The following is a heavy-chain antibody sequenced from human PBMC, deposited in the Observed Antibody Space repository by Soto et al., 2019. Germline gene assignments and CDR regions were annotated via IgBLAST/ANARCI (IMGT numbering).Heavy chain of an antibody. CDR3: ARPIIFYYDSSGYPGYYYGMDV. Sequence: PGESLKISCKGSGYSFTSYWIGWVRQMPGKGLEWMGIIYPGDSDTRYSPSFQGQVTISADKSISTAYLQWSSLKASDTAMYYCARPIIFYYDSSGYPGYYYGMDVWGQGTTVTVSS. CDR1: GYSFTSYW. CDR2: IYPGDSDT. J-gene: IGHJ6*02. D-gene: IGHD3-22*01. V-gene: IGHV5-51*01.